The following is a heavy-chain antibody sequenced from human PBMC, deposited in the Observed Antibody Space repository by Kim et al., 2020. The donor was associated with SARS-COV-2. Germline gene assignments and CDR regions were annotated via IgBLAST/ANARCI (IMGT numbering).Heavy chain of an antibody. CDR2: YN. V-gene: IGHV6-1*01. Sequence: YNDYAVSVKSRITINPDTSKNQFTLQLNSVTPEDTAVYYCARDGYSSGWYWGQGTLVTVSS. J-gene: IGHJ4*02. D-gene: IGHD6-19*01. CDR3: ARDGYSSGWY.